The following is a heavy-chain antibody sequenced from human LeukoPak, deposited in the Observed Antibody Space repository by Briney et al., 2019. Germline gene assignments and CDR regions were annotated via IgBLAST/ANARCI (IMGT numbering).Heavy chain of an antibody. J-gene: IGHJ6*02. Sequence: GGSLRLSCAATGFTFSSFSMHWVRQAPGKGLEWVSVIYSGGSTYYADSVKGRFTISRDNSKNTLYLQMNSLRAEDTAVYYCARASYSSSWYDYYGMDVWGQGTTVTVSS. CDR1: GFTFSSFS. CDR3: ARASYSSSWYDYYGMDV. D-gene: IGHD6-13*01. V-gene: IGHV3-53*01. CDR2: IYSGGST.